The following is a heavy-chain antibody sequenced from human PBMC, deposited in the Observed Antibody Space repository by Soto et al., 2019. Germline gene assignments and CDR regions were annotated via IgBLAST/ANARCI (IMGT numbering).Heavy chain of an antibody. Sequence: PSDTLSLTCTVSGGSISSSSYYWGWIRQPPGKGLEWIGSIYYSGSTYYNPSLKSRVTISVDTSKNQFSLKLSSVTAADTAVYYCARNVVRTAWRGFDPWGQGTLVTVSS. V-gene: IGHV4-39*01. CDR1: GGSISSSSYY. CDR2: IYYSGST. CDR3: ARNVVRTAWRGFDP. D-gene: IGHD2-2*01. J-gene: IGHJ5*02.